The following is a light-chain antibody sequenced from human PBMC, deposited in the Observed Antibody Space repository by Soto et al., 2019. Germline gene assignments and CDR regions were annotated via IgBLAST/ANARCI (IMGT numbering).Light chain of an antibody. CDR2: SAS. CDR1: QGISSY. V-gene: IGKV1-27*01. Sequence: DIQMTQSASSLSATIGDRVNITCRASQGISSYLNWYRQKPGKVPKLLIYSASNLQSGVPSRFSGSGSGTDFTLTISSLQPEDVATYYGQQSYSTPLTFCQRARLEV. CDR3: QQSYSTPLT. J-gene: IGKJ5*01.